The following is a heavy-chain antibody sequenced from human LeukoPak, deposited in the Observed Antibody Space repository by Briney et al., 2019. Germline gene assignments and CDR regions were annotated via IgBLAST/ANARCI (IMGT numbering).Heavy chain of an antibody. Sequence: PGGSPRLSCAASGFTFSSYGMHWVRQAPGKGLEWVAVISYDGSNKYYADSVKGRFTISRDNSKNTLYLQMNSLRAEDTAVYYCAKAGVDTAMALDYWGQGTLATVSS. CDR1: GFTFSSYG. CDR2: ISYDGSNK. CDR3: AKAGVDTAMALDY. J-gene: IGHJ4*02. V-gene: IGHV3-30*18. D-gene: IGHD5-18*01.